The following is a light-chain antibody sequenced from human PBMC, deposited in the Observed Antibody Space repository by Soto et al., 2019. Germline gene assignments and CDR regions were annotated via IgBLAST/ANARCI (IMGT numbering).Light chain of an antibody. CDR3: QQRSNWPPWT. CDR2: DAS. Sequence: EIVLTQSPGTLSLSPGERATLSCRSSQSVSGSYLAWYQQKPGQAPRLVIYDASSRATGIPDRFSGSGSGADFTLTISRLEPEDFAVYYCQQRSNWPPWTFGQGTKVDIK. CDR1: QSVSGSY. J-gene: IGKJ1*01. V-gene: IGKV3D-20*02.